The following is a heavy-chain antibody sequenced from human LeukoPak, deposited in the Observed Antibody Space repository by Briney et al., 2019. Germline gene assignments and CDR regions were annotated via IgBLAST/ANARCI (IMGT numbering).Heavy chain of an antibody. D-gene: IGHD3-22*01. CDR2: INPNSGGT. Sequence: ASVKVSCKASGYTFTGYYMHWVRQAPGQGLEWMGWINPNSGGTNYAQKFQGRVTMTRDTSISTAYMELSRLRSDDTAVYYCAGDDYYDSSGYYYPTIDYWGQGTLVTVSS. CDR3: AGDDYYDSSGYYYPTIDY. V-gene: IGHV1-2*02. CDR1: GYTFTGYY. J-gene: IGHJ4*02.